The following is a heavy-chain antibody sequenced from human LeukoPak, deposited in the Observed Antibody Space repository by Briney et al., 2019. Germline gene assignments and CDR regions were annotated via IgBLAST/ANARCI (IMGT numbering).Heavy chain of an antibody. Sequence: GGSLRLSCAASGFTFSSYGMHWVRQAPGKGLEWVAVISYDGSNKYYADSVKGRFTISRDNSKNTLYLQMNSLRAEDTAVYYCAKAGLRRSSWFDPWGQGTLVTVSS. V-gene: IGHV3-30*18. J-gene: IGHJ5*02. CDR1: GFTFSSYG. CDR2: ISYDGSNK. CDR3: AKAGLRRSSWFDP. D-gene: IGHD6-13*01.